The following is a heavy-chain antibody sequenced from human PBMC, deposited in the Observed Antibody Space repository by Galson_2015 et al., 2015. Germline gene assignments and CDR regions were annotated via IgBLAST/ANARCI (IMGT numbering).Heavy chain of an antibody. D-gene: IGHD1-1*01. CDR1: GGSISSYY. Sequence: ETLSLTCTVSGGSISSYYWSWIRQPPGKGLEWIGYIYYSGSTNYNPSLKSRVTISVDTSKNQFSLKLSSVTAADTAVYYCARGSGEHNRNGLYYYYYMDVWGKGTTVTVSS. J-gene: IGHJ6*03. CDR2: IYYSGST. CDR3: ARGSGEHNRNGLYYYYYMDV. V-gene: IGHV4-59*01.